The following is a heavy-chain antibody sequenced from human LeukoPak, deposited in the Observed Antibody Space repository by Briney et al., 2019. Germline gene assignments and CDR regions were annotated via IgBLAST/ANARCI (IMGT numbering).Heavy chain of an antibody. V-gene: IGHV1-69*06. CDR3: ARSGYSYGHPFDY. J-gene: IGHJ4*02. Sequence: SVKVSCKASGGTFSSYAISWVRQAPGQGLEWMGGIIPIFGTANYAQKFQGRVTITADKSTSTAYMELSSLRSEDTAVYYCARSGYSYGHPFDYWGQGTLVTVSS. CDR1: GGTFSSYA. CDR2: IIPIFGTA. D-gene: IGHD5-18*01.